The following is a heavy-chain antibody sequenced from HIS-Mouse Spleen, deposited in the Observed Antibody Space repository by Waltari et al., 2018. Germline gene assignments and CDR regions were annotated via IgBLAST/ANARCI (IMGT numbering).Heavy chain of an antibody. Sequence: EVQLLESGGGLVQPGGSLRLSCAASGFTFSRSAMRWVRQAPGKGLEWVSAISGSGGSTYYADSVKGRFTISRDNSKNTLYLQMNSLRAEDTAVYYCAKEGEMPDYFDYWGQGTLVTVSS. CDR2: ISGSGGST. CDR3: AKEGEMPDYFDY. CDR1: GFTFSRSA. J-gene: IGHJ4*02. V-gene: IGHV3-23*01. D-gene: IGHD3-16*01.